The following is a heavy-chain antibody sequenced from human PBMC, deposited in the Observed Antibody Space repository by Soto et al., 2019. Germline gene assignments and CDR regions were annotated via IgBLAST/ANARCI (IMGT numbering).Heavy chain of an antibody. Sequence: SETLSLTCVVYGGSFSGYYWSWIRQSPGKGLEWIGGINHRGSTNYNPSLESRVTISVDTSKNQFSLKLSSVTAADTAVYYCARLYGDYILDFDYWGQGTLVTVSS. CDR2: INHRGST. CDR3: ARLYGDYILDFDY. D-gene: IGHD4-17*01. J-gene: IGHJ4*02. CDR1: GGSFSGYY. V-gene: IGHV4-34*01.